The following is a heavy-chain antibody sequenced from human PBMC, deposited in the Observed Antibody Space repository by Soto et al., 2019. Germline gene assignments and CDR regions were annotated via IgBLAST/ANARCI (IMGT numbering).Heavy chain of an antibody. CDR3: ARGPSRTYYYDSSGLPHDY. J-gene: IGHJ4*02. CDR1: GYTFTSYD. V-gene: IGHV1-8*01. Sequence: QVQLVQSGAEVKKPGASVKVSCKASGYTFTSYDSNWVRQATGQGLEWMGWMNPNSGNTGYAQKFQGRVTMTRNTSTSTAYMELSSLRSEDTAVYYCARGPSRTYYYDSSGLPHDYWGQGTLVTVSS. D-gene: IGHD3-22*01. CDR2: MNPNSGNT.